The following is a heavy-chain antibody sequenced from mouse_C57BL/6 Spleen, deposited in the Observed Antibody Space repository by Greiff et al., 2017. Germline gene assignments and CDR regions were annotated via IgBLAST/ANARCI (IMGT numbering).Heavy chain of an antibody. CDR3: ARRGSSYEGFAY. D-gene: IGHD1-1*01. V-gene: IGHV3-6*01. J-gene: IGHJ3*01. CDR1: GYSITSGYY. Sequence: EVKLMESGPGLVKPSQSLSLTCSVTGYSITSGYYWNWIRQFPGNKLEWMGYISYDGSNNYNPSLKNRISITRDTSKNQFFLKLNSVTTEDTATYYCARRGSSYEGFAYWGQGTLVTVSA. CDR2: ISYDGSN.